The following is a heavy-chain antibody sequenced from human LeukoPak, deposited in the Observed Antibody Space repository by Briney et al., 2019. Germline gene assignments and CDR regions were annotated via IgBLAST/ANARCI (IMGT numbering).Heavy chain of an antibody. CDR2: ISYDGSNE. J-gene: IGHJ4*02. Sequence: GRSLRLSCAASGFTFSTYGMHWVRQAPGKGLEWVAVISYDGSNEYYADSVRGRFTISRDNSKNTLYLQMSSLRAEDTAVYYCAKEFNRGLPDYWGQGTLVTVPS. CDR3: AKEFNRGLPDY. D-gene: IGHD2-21*01. V-gene: IGHV3-30*18. CDR1: GFTFSTYG.